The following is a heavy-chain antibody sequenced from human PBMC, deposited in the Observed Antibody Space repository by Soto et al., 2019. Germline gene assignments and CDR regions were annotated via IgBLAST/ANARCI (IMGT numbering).Heavy chain of an antibody. CDR3: ARVTRGYSGYDWGNYYFDY. Sequence: GGSLRLSCAASGFTFSDYYMSWIRQAPGKGLEWVSYISSSGSTIYYADSVKGRFTISRDNAKNSLYLQMNSLRAEDTAVYYCARVTRGYSGYDWGNYYFDYWGQGTLVTVSS. CDR1: GFTFSDYY. V-gene: IGHV3-11*01. CDR2: ISSSGSTI. J-gene: IGHJ4*02. D-gene: IGHD5-12*01.